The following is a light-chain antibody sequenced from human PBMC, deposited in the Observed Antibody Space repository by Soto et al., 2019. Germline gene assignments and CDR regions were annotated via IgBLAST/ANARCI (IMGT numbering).Light chain of an antibody. CDR2: GAS. CDR1: QSVSRN. V-gene: IGKV3-15*01. CDR3: QQYNNWPRAT. J-gene: IGKJ4*01. Sequence: EVVLTQSPATLSVSPGDRATLSCRASQSVSRNLAWYQQKPGQAPRLLIYGASTRATGVPARFSGSGSATEFTLSISSLQSEDVAVYYCQQYNNWPRATFGGGTKVEMK.